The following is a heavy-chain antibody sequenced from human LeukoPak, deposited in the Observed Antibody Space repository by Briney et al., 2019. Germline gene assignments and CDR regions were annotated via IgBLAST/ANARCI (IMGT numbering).Heavy chain of an antibody. CDR3: ATNTAMANDAFDI. CDR1: GGSISSGGYS. D-gene: IGHD5-18*01. CDR2: IYHSGST. J-gene: IGHJ3*02. V-gene: IGHV4-30-2*01. Sequence: SETLSLTCAVSGGSISSGGYSWSWIRQPPGKGLESIGYIYHSGSTYYNPSLKSRVTISVDRSKNQFSLKLSSVTAADTAVYYCATNTAMANDAFDIWGQGTMVTVSS.